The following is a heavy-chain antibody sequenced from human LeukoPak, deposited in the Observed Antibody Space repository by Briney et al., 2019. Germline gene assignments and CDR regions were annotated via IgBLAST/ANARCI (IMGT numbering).Heavy chain of an antibody. V-gene: IGHV3-23*01. D-gene: IGHD3-3*01. Sequence: GGSLRLSCAASGFTFSSYAMSWVRQAPGKGLEWVSAISGSGGSTYYADSVKGRFTISRDNSKNTLYVQMNSLRAEDTAVYYCAKDGYEGGGITIFGVVISPDVWGKGTTVTVSS. CDR3: AKDGYEGGGITIFGVVISPDV. J-gene: IGHJ6*04. CDR2: ISGSGGST. CDR1: GFTFSSYA.